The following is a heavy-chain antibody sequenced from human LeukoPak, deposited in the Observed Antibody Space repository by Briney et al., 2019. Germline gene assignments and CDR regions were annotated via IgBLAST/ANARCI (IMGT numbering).Heavy chain of an antibody. J-gene: IGHJ4*02. V-gene: IGHV4-4*02. CDR2: IYHSGST. CDR3: ARGAVGYSYGSLWY. CDR1: GGSISSSNW. Sequence: SGTLSLTCAVSGGSISSSNWWSWVRQPPGKGLEWIGEIYHSGSTNYNPSLKSRVTISVDKSKNQFSLKLSSVPAADTAVYSCARGAVGYSYGSLWYWGQGTLVTVSS. D-gene: IGHD5-18*01.